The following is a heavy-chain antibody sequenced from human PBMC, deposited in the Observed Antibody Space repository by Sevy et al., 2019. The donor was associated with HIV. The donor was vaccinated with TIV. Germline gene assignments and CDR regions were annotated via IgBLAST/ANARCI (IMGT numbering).Heavy chain of an antibody. CDR3: ARATGGRYCSGGSCYRGAFDI. Sequence: SETLSLTCTVSGGSISSGSYYWSWIRQPAGKGLEWIGRIYTSGSTNYNPSLKSRVTISVDTSKNQFSLKLSSVTAADTAVYYCARATGGRYCSGGSCYRGAFDIWGQGTMVTVSS. V-gene: IGHV4-61*02. J-gene: IGHJ3*02. CDR1: GGSISSGSYY. D-gene: IGHD2-15*01. CDR2: IYTSGST.